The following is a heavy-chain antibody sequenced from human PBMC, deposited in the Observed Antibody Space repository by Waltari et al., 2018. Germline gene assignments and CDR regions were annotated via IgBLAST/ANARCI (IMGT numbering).Heavy chain of an antibody. J-gene: IGHJ3*02. D-gene: IGHD5-12*01. CDR3: AKRYGDGYNGRDAFDI. CDR2: ISGSGGST. Sequence: EVRLVESGGGLVQPGGSLRLSCTASGFTFSPYAMSWVRQAPGEGLEWVSGISGSGGSTYYADSVKGRFTISRDNSKNTLYLQMNSLRADDTAVYYCAKRYGDGYNGRDAFDIWGQGTMVTVSS. V-gene: IGHV3-23*04. CDR1: GFTFSPYA.